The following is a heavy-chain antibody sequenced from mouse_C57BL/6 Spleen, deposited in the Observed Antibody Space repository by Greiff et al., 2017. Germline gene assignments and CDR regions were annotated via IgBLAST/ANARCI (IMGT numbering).Heavy chain of an antibody. V-gene: IGHV7-1*01. CDR1: GFTFSDFY. CDR2: SRNKANDYTT. D-gene: IGHD1-1*01. J-gene: IGHJ1*03. Sequence: EVMLVESGGGLVQSGRSLRLSCATSGFTFSDFYMAWVRQAPGKGLEWIAASRNKANDYTTEYSAAVKGRFIGSRDTSQSILYLQMNALRAEDTAIYYCARDTVGDWYFDVWGTGTTVTVSS. CDR3: ARDTVGDWYFDV.